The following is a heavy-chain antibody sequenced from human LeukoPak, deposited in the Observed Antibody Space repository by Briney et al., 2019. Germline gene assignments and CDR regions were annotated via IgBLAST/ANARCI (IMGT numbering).Heavy chain of an antibody. Sequence: GSLSLSCAASGFRVSSNHLSWVRQAPGKGLEWVSVIYGASSTYYADSVNGRFTISRDDSKNTLYLQMNSLRAEDTAVYYCARGSLLRYFDWPDWGQGTLVTVSS. CDR1: GFRVSSNH. V-gene: IGHV3-53*01. D-gene: IGHD3-9*01. CDR2: IYGASST. J-gene: IGHJ4*02. CDR3: ARGSLLRYFDWPD.